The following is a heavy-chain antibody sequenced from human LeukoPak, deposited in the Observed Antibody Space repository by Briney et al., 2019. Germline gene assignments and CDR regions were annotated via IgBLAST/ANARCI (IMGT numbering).Heavy chain of an antibody. CDR3: ARDSAPSYYYDSSGYPFDY. D-gene: IGHD3-22*01. CDR2: TYYRSKWYN. Sequence: SQTLSLTCAISGDSVSSNSAAWNWIRQSPSRGLEWLGRTYYRSKWYNDYAVSVKSRITINPDTSKNQFSLRLNSVTPEDTAVYYCARDSAPSYYYDSSGYPFDYWGQGTLVTVSS. J-gene: IGHJ4*02. CDR1: GDSVSSNSAA. V-gene: IGHV6-1*01.